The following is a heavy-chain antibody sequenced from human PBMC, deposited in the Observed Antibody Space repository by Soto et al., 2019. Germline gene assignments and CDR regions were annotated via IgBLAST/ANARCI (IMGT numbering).Heavy chain of an antibody. Sequence: PGGSLRLSCAASGFTFSSYGMHWVRQAPGKGLEWVAVIWYDGSNKYYADSVKGRFTISRDNAKNSLYLQMNSLRDEDTAVYYCARESAALNWFDPWGQGTLVTVSS. CDR3: ARESAALNWFDP. CDR2: IWYDGSNK. CDR1: GFTFSSYG. V-gene: IGHV3-33*01. J-gene: IGHJ5*02. D-gene: IGHD2-2*01.